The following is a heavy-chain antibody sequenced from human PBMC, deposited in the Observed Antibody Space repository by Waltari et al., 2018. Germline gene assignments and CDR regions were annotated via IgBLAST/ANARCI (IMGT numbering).Heavy chain of an antibody. Sequence: EVQLVESGGGMAQPGESLRLSCAASGSTFSSYNMNWVRQAPGKGLEWVSYISSSTTTYYADYVKGRFTISRDNAKNSLYLQMNSLRAEDTALYYCARGRHGYIQDVFDIWGQGTMVSVSS. D-gene: IGHD5-12*01. CDR2: ISSSTTT. J-gene: IGHJ3*02. CDR3: ARGRHGYIQDVFDI. CDR1: GSTFSSYN. V-gene: IGHV3-48*01.